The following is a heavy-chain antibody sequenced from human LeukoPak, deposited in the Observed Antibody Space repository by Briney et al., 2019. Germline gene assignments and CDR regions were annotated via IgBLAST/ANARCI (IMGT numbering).Heavy chain of an antibody. CDR2: ISSTGSTV. CDR1: GFTFSPYS. Sequence: GGSLRLSCAASGFTFSPYSMNWVRQAPGKGLEWLSYISSTGSTVDYADSVKGRLTISRDNAKNSLYLQMNSLRVDDTAVYYCARDADSNFDCWGQGTLVTVSS. V-gene: IGHV3-48*01. CDR3: ARDADSNFDC. D-gene: IGHD4-11*01. J-gene: IGHJ4*02.